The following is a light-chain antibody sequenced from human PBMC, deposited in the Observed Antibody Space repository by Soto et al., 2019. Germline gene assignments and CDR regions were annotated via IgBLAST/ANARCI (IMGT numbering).Light chain of an antibody. CDR2: AVS. CDR3: SSFTSRATVV. CDR1: SSDVGGYNY. V-gene: IGLV2-14*03. J-gene: IGLJ2*01. Sequence: QSVLTQPASVSGSPGQSITISCTGTSSDVGGYNYVSWYQQHPGEAPKLMIYAVSNRPSGVSSRFSGSKSDNAASLTISGLQAEDEADYYCSSFTSRATVVFGGGTKLTVL.